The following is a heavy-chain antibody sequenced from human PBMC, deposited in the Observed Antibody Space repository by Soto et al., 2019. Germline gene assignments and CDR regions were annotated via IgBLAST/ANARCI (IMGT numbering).Heavy chain of an antibody. CDR1: GDSINSDKYY. J-gene: IGHJ4*02. Sequence: QLQLQESGPGLVKPSETLSLTCSVSGDSINSDKYYWGWIRQPPGKGLEWIGSIYFRGNTYYNPSLKTRVTISLDKSKSQFSLKLNSVTAADSAVYFCARLEGLATISYYFDFWGRGALVTVSS. V-gene: IGHV4-39*01. CDR3: ARLEGLATISYYFDF. CDR2: IYFRGNT. D-gene: IGHD3-9*01.